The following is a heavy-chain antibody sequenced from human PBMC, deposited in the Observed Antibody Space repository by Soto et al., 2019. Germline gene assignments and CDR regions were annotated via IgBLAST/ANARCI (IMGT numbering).Heavy chain of an antibody. J-gene: IGHJ4*02. CDR2: ISYSGST. CDR1: GVSISSSGYY. Sequence: SETLSLTCTLSGVSISSSGYYWGWIRQPPGKGLEWIGSISYSGSTYYNPSLESRVTISVDTSKNQFSLKLSSVTAADTAVYYCAKDLGIVVARFDYWGQGTLVTVSS. CDR3: AKDLGIVVARFDY. D-gene: IGHD2-21*01. V-gene: IGHV4-39*01.